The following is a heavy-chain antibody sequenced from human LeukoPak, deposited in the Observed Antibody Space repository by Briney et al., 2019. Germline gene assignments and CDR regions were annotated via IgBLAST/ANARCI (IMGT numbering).Heavy chain of an antibody. CDR1: GFTFCSYS. Sequence: GGSLRLSCAASGFTFCSYSMNWVRQAPGKGLEWVSSISGSSSYIYYADSVKGRFTISRDNAKNSLYLQMNSLRAEDTAVYYCARDIRLAAQYWGQGTLVTVSS. CDR3: ARDIRLAAQY. J-gene: IGHJ4*02. D-gene: IGHD6-6*01. V-gene: IGHV3-21*01. CDR2: ISGSSSYI.